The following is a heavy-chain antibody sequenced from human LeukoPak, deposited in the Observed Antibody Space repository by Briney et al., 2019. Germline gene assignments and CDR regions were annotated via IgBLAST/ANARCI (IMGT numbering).Heavy chain of an antibody. J-gene: IGHJ4*02. CDR3: AKGAYDYIEMGYFDY. D-gene: IGHD5-12*01. CDR1: GFSLSNSA. V-gene: IGHV3-23*01. Sequence: PGGSLRLSCAASGFSLSNSAMSWVRQAPGKGLEWVSLIIASSGSTFYADSEKGRFTISRDNSKNTLYLQMNSLRAEDTAVYYCAKGAYDYIEMGYFDYWGQGTLVTVSS. CDR2: IIASSGST.